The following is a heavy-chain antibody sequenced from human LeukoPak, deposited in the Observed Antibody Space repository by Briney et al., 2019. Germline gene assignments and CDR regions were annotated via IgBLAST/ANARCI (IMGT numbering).Heavy chain of an antibody. CDR3: ARLGAEAGREAFDF. V-gene: IGHV5-51*01. CDR1: GYPFYGHW. D-gene: IGHD3-16*01. CDR2: IYPDDSQI. J-gene: IGHJ3*01. Sequence: GESLKISCPAFGYPFYGHWIAWVRQMPGKGLEWMGIIYPDDSQIRYSMSFQGQITISADKSTNAAYLQWNSLKASDSAMYYCARLGAEAGREAFDFWGQGTVVTVSS.